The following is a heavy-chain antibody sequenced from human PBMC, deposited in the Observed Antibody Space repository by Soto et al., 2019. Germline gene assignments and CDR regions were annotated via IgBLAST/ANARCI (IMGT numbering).Heavy chain of an antibody. D-gene: IGHD4-17*01. CDR3: AHPRGYGVFDAVDI. CDR2: INSGGEST. Sequence: LRLSCAASGFNFISYAMNWVRQAPGKGLEWVSAINSGGESTFYAESVRGRFTISRDNALNTLFLHMKSLRPEDTAVYYCAHPRGYGVFDAVDIWGQGTMVTVSS. J-gene: IGHJ3*02. V-gene: IGHV3-23*01. CDR1: GFNFISYA.